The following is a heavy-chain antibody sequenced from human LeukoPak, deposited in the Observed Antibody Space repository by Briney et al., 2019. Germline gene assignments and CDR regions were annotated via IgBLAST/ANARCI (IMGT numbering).Heavy chain of an antibody. Sequence: PGGSLRLSCAASGFTFKTHAMNWVRQAPGKGLEWVANIKQDGSAKYYVDSVKGRLTISSDNAKSLLYLQMNSLRAEDAAVYYCAGGQGFLIGYWGQGTLVTVSS. J-gene: IGHJ4*02. V-gene: IGHV3-7*01. CDR2: IKQDGSAK. CDR3: AGGQGFLIGY. CDR1: GFTFKTHA. D-gene: IGHD3-3*01.